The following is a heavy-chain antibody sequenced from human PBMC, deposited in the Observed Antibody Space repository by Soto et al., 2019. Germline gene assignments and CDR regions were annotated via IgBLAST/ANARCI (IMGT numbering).Heavy chain of an antibody. CDR2: ISGGGSNT. D-gene: IGHD1-26*01. J-gene: IGHJ4*02. Sequence: HPGGSLRLSCAASIFTFSSYAMSWVRQAPGKGLEWVSAISGGGSNTYYADSVKGRFTISRDNSKNTLYLQMNSLRDEDTAVYYCAKDVGASLPYFFDYWGQGTLVTVS. V-gene: IGHV3-23*01. CDR1: IFTFSSYA. CDR3: AKDVGASLPYFFDY.